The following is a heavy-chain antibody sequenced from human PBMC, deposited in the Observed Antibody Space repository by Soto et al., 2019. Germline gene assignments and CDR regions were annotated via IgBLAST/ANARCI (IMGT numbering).Heavy chain of an antibody. V-gene: IGHV3-30*18. CDR1: GFTFNIYG. CDR2: ISYDGSNQ. Sequence: PGGSLSLSCAASGFTFNIYGMHWVRQAPDKGLEWVALISYDGSNQYYADSVKGRFTISRDNSKNTLFLQMNSLRADDTAVYYCAKDQASGQGSFDSWGQGTLVTVSS. J-gene: IGHJ4*02. CDR3: AKDQASGQGSFDS.